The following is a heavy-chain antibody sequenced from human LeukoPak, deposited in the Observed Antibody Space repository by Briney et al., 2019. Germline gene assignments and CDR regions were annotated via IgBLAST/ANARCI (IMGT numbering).Heavy chain of an antibody. D-gene: IGHD3-10*01. CDR2: ISAYNGNT. J-gene: IGHJ6*02. Sequence: GASVKVSCKASGYTFTSYGISWVRQAPGQGLEWMGWISAYNGNTNYAQKLQGRVTMTTDTSTSTAYMELRSLRSDDTAVYYCARLLYYYGSGRPHSGMDVWGQGTTVTVSS. CDR1: GYTFTSYG. V-gene: IGHV1-18*01. CDR3: ARLLYYYGSGRPHSGMDV.